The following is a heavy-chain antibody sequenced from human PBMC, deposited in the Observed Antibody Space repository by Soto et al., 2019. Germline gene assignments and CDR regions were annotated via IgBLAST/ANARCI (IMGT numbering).Heavy chain of an antibody. J-gene: IGHJ5*02. CDR2: MNPNSGNT. D-gene: IGHD1-20*01. CDR3: ARDNRYNWNDEGWFDP. Sequence: QVQLVQSGAEVKKPGASVKVSCKASGYSFSDYDINWVRQATGQGPEWMGWMNPNSGNTGYSQKFQVRVTMTRYTSINTAYLELSSLGSEDTAVYYCARDNRYNWNDEGWFDPWGQGTLVTVSS. CDR1: GYSFSDYD. V-gene: IGHV1-8*01.